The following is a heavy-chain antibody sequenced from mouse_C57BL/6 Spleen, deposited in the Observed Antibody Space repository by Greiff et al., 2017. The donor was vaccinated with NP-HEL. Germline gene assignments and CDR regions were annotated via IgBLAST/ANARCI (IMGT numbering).Heavy chain of an antibody. Sequence: QVHVKQSGAELARPGASVKLSCKASGYTFTSYGISWVKQRTGQGLEWIGEIYPRSGNTYYNEKFKGKATLTADKSSSTAYMELRSLTSEDSAVYFCASYGSSYGDYWGQGTTLTVSS. CDR2: IYPRSGNT. J-gene: IGHJ2*01. V-gene: IGHV1-81*01. D-gene: IGHD1-1*01. CDR1: GYTFTSYG. CDR3: ASYGSSYGDY.